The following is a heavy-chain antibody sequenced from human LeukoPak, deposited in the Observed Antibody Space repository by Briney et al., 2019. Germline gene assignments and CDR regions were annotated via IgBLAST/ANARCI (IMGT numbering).Heavy chain of an antibody. CDR3: ARGSRGYNHYYYYYYYMDV. Sequence: SETLSLTCAAYGLSFSGYYLNWIRQPPGKGLEWIGEINHSGSTNYNPSLKSRVTISVDTSKNQFSLKLSSVTAADTAVYYCARGSRGYNHYYYYYYYMDVWGKGTTVTVSS. J-gene: IGHJ6*03. V-gene: IGHV4-34*01. D-gene: IGHD5-24*01. CDR1: GLSFSGYY. CDR2: INHSGST.